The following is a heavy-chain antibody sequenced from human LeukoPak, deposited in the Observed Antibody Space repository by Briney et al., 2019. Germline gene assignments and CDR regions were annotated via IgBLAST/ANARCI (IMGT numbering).Heavy chain of an antibody. D-gene: IGHD3-22*01. CDR2: IYPGDSDV. CDR3: ARSPSYYDNSGYYYFDR. J-gene: IGHJ4*02. CDR1: GYNFTNYW. Sequence: GESLKISCKGSGYNFTNYWIGWVRQMPGKGLEWMGIIYPGDSDVRYSPSFQGQVTISVDKSISTAYLQWSTLKASDTAMYYCARSPSYYDNSGYYYFDRWGQGTLVTVSS. V-gene: IGHV5-51*01.